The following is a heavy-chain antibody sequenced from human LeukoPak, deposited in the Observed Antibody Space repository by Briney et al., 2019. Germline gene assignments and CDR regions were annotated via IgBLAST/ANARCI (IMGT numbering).Heavy chain of an antibody. D-gene: IGHD2-15*01. J-gene: IGHJ4*02. V-gene: IGHV3-30*18. CDR1: GFTFNTYG. CDR3: AKDLSYIGFGY. CDR2: ISYDGSKK. Sequence: GRSLRLSCEVSGFTFNTYGIHWVRQTPGKGLEWVALISYDGSKKYYTDSVKGRFTISRDNSKNTLYLQMDSLRAEDTAVYYCAKDLSYIGFGYWGQGTLVTVSS.